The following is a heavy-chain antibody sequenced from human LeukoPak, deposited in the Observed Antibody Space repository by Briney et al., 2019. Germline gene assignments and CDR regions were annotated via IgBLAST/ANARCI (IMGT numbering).Heavy chain of an antibody. J-gene: IGHJ4*02. CDR1: GFPFSSYS. V-gene: IGHV3-53*01. Sequence: PGGSLRLSCAASGFPFSSYSMNWVRPAPGKGLEWVSVIYSGGSTYYADSVKGRFTISRHNSKNTLYLQMNSLRAEDTAVYYCAKPIKYCSSTSCYAPCFDYWGQGTLVTVSS. D-gene: IGHD2-2*01. CDR3: AKPIKYCSSTSCYAPCFDY. CDR2: IYSGGST.